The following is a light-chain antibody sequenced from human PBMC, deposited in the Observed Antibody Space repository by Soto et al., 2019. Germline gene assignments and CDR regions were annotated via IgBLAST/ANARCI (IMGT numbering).Light chain of an antibody. CDR1: SSDVGGYSH. V-gene: IGLV2-11*01. CDR3: CSFAGTYTI. J-gene: IGLJ2*01. Sequence: QSALTQPRSVSGSPGQSVTISCPGSSSDVGGYSHVSWFQQHPGQAPKLMIYDVTKRPSGVPDRFSGSKSGNTASLTISGIQTEDESDYYCCSFAGTYTIFGGGTKLTVL. CDR2: DVT.